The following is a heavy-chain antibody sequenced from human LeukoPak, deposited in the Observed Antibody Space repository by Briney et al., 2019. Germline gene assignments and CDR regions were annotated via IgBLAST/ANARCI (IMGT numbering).Heavy chain of an antibody. CDR1: GFTFSSYG. D-gene: IGHD3-3*01. J-gene: IGHJ4*02. CDR2: ISYDGSNK. V-gene: IGHV3-30*19. Sequence: PGRSLRLSCAASGFTFSSYGMHWVRQAPGKGLEWVAVISYDGSNKYYADSVKGRFTISRDNSKNTLYLQMNSLRTEDTAVYYCARDDPDSLYYDFWSGEHFDYWGQGTLVTVSS. CDR3: ARDDPDSLYYDFWSGEHFDY.